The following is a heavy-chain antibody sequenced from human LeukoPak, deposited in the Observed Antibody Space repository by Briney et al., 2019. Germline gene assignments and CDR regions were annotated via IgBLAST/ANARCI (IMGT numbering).Heavy chain of an antibody. D-gene: IGHD6-13*01. Sequence: PGGSLRLSCAASGFTFSSYSMNWVRQAPGKGLEWVSYISSSSSTIYYADSVKGRFTISRDNAKNSLYLQMNSLRAEDTAVYYCAREDIAAALAYRYWGQGTLVTVSS. J-gene: IGHJ4*02. CDR1: GFTFSSYS. CDR2: ISSSSSTI. CDR3: AREDIAAALAYRY. V-gene: IGHV3-48*01.